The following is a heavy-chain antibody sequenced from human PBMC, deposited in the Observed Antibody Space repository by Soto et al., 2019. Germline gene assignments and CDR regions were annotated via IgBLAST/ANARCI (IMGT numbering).Heavy chain of an antibody. CDR3: ARASESYYYDSSVYTSDY. V-gene: IGHV1-8*01. J-gene: IGHJ4*02. CDR1: GYTFTSYE. CDR2: MNPNSGNT. Sequence: ASVKVSCKASGYTFTSYEINWVGQAGGKGVEWMGWMNPNSGNTGYAQKFQGRVTITRNTSISTAYMELSSLRSEDTAVYYCARASESYYYDSSVYTSDYWGQGTLVTVSS. D-gene: IGHD3-22*01.